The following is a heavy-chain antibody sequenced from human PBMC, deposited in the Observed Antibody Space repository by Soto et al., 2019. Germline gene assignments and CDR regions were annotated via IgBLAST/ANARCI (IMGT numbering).Heavy chain of an antibody. V-gene: IGHV1-69*01. J-gene: IGHJ2*01. CDR2: IIPIFGTA. D-gene: IGHD5-12*01. Sequence: QVQLVQSGAEVKKPGSSVKVSCKASGGTFSSYAISWVRQAPGQGLEWMGGIIPIFGTANYAQKFQGRVTITADESTSTAYMKLSSLRSEDTAVYYCATQPPPYGYNYWYFDLWGRGTLVTVSS. CDR1: GGTFSSYA. CDR3: ATQPPPYGYNYWYFDL.